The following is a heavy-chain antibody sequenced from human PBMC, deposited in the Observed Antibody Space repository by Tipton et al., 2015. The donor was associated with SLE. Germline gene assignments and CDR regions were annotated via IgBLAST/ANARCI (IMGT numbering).Heavy chain of an antibody. J-gene: IGHJ6*02. CDR2: TYYRSKWYN. D-gene: IGHD3-3*01. Sequence: GLVKPSQTLSLTCAISGDSVSRNSAAWNWIRQSPSRGLEWLGRTYYRSKWYNDYAVSVKSRITIHPDTSKNQFSLKVSSVTAADTAVYYCARAYNDFWSGLYYDYGRDVWGQGTTVSVSS. CDR3: ARAYNDFWSGLYYDYGRDV. CDR1: GDSVSRNSAA. V-gene: IGHV6-1*01.